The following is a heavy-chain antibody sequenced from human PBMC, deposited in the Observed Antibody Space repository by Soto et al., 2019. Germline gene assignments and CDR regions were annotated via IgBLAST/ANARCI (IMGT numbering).Heavy chain of an antibody. Sequence: SETLSLTCTVSGGSIGSYYWSWIRQPPGKGLEWIGYIYYSGSTIYNPSLKSRVTISVDTSKNQFSLKLSSVTAADTAVYYCARGGWGDYIWGSYRYSAFDYWGQGTLVTVSS. J-gene: IGHJ4*02. CDR3: ARGGWGDYIWGSYRYSAFDY. D-gene: IGHD3-16*02. CDR2: IYYSGST. CDR1: GGSIGSYY. V-gene: IGHV4-59*01.